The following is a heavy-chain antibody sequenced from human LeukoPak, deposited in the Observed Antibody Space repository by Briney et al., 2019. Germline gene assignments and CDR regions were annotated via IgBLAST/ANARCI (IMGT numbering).Heavy chain of an antibody. V-gene: IGHV3-48*01. D-gene: IGHD5-12*01. J-gene: IGHJ4*02. Sequence: SGGSLRLSCAASGFTFSIYEMNWVRQAPGKGLEWVSYISSTSSTIYYADSVKGRFTISRDNSKNTLYLQMNSLRAEDTAVYYCARGSGLHSGYDYWGQGTLVTVSS. CDR1: GFTFSIYE. CDR3: ARGSGLHSGYDY. CDR2: ISSTSSTI.